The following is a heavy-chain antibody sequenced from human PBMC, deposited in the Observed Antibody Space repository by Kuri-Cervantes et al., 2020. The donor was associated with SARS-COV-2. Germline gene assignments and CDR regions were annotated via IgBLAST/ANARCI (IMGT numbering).Heavy chain of an antibody. CDR1: GGSSSGYY. D-gene: IGHD5-18*01. CDR2: INQSGST. V-gene: IGHV4-34*01. CDR3: ARGVVDTAMAYYFDY. J-gene: IGHJ4*02. Sequence: SETLSLTCAVFGGSSSGYYWGWIRQPPGKGLEWIGEINQSGSTSYSPSLKSRLTISVDTSENQFSLKLSSVTAADTAVYYCARGVVDTAMAYYFDYWGQGTLVTVSS.